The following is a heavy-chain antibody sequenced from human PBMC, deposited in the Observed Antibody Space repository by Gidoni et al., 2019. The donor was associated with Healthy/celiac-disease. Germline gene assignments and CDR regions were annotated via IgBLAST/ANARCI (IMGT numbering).Heavy chain of an antibody. CDR3: ARGVREGGWFDP. Sequence: QVQLQESGPGLVKPSETLSLTCTVSGGSISSYYWSWIRQPPGKGLEWIGYIYYSGSTNYNPSLKSRVTISVDTSKNQFSLKLSSVTAADTAVYYCARGVREGGWFDPWGQGTLVTVSS. D-gene: IGHD1-26*01. J-gene: IGHJ5*02. CDR1: GGSISSYY. CDR2: IYYSGST. V-gene: IGHV4-59*01.